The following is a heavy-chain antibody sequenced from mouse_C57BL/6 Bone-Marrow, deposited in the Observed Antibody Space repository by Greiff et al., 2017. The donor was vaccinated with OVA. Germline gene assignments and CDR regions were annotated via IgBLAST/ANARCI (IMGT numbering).Heavy chain of an antibody. CDR1: GFTFSSYG. CDR2: ISSGGSYT. CDR3: ARRGYGSILDY. Sequence: DVHLVESGGDLVKPGGSLKLSCAASGFTFSSYGMSWVRQTPDKRLEWVATISSGGSYTYYPDSVKGRFTISRDNAKNTLYLQMSSLKSEDTAMYYCARRGYGSILDYWGQGTTLTVSS. V-gene: IGHV5-6*01. D-gene: IGHD1-1*01. J-gene: IGHJ2*01.